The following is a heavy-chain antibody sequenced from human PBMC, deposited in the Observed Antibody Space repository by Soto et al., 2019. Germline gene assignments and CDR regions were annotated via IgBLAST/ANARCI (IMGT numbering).Heavy chain of an antibody. Sequence: QVQLQESGPGLVKPSETLSLKCTVSDGSISPNYWTWIRQPPGKGLEWIGYIYYAGTTTYNPSLKSRVAISVDTSKNEVSLKLTSVTAADTAVYYCARLGAYYQALDSWGLGILVTVSS. CDR3: ARLGAYYQALDS. J-gene: IGHJ4*02. V-gene: IGHV4-59*08. CDR2: IYYAGTT. D-gene: IGHD3-22*01. CDR1: DGSISPNY.